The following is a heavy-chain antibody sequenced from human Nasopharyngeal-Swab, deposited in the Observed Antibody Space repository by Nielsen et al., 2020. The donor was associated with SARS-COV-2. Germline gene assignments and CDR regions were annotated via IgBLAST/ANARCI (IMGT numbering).Heavy chain of an antibody. CDR3: ARVGVNRYNWNYKGWFDP. Sequence: WIRQPPGKGLEWIGEINHSGSTNYNPSLKSRATISVDTSKNQFSLKLSSVTAADTTVYYCARVGVNRYNWNYKGWFDPWGQGTLVTVSS. CDR2: INHSGST. V-gene: IGHV4-34*01. J-gene: IGHJ5*02. D-gene: IGHD1-7*01.